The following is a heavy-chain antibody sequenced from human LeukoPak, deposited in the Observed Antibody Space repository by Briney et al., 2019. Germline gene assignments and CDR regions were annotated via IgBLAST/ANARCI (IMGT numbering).Heavy chain of an antibody. V-gene: IGHV3-53*01. CDR3: ARGILDY. J-gene: IGHJ4*02. CDR2: IYSDDNT. Sequence: GGSLRLSCAASGFTFSSYAMSWVRQAPGKGLEWVSVIYSDDNTYYVDSVKGRFTISRDNSKNTVYLQMNSLRAEDTAVYYCARGILDYWGQGTLVTVSS. CDR1: GFTFSSYA.